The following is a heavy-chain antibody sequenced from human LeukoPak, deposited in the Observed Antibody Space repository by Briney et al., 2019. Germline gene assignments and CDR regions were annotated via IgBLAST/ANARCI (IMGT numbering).Heavy chain of an antibody. V-gene: IGHV3-23*01. J-gene: IGHJ6*03. Sequence: GGSLRLSCAASGFTFSSYAMSWVRQAPGKGLEWVSAISGSGDSTYYADSVKGRFTISRDNSKNTLYLQMNSLRAEDTAVYCCAKSHRGYAPRRTYYYYMDVWGKGTTVTVSS. CDR3: AKSHRGYAPRRTYYYYMDV. CDR1: GFTFSSYA. CDR2: ISGSGDST. D-gene: IGHD5-12*01.